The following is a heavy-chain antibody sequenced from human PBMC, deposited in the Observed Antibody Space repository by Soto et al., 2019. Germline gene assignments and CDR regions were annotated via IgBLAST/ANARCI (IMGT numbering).Heavy chain of an antibody. Sequence: AVAGDSMSSSRWWGWIRQPPGKGLEWIGYIYYSGSTYYNPSLKSRVTMSVDTSKNQFSLKLSSVTAVDTAVYYCAVALDSRGPHYYFDYWGQGTLVTVSS. D-gene: IGHD3-22*01. J-gene: IGHJ4*02. CDR1: GDSMSSSRW. CDR2: IYYSGST. V-gene: IGHV4-28*01. CDR3: AVALDSRGPHYYFDY.